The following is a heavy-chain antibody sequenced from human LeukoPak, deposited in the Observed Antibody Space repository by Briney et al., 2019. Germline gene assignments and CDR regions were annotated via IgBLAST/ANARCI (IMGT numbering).Heavy chain of an antibody. V-gene: IGHV3-23*01. D-gene: IGHD6-13*01. CDR1: GFTFNSYA. CDR3: ARALPDYSSSWYVDY. J-gene: IGHJ4*02. Sequence: PGGSLRLSCAASGFTFNSYAMTWVRQAPGKGLEWVSAISGSGGNTYYADSVKGRFTISRDNSKNTLYLQMNSLRVEDTAVYYCARALPDYSSSWYVDYWGQGTLVTVSS. CDR2: ISGSGGNT.